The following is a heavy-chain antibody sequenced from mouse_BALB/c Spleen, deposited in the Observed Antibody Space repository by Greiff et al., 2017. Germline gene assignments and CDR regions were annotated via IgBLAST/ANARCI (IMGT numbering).Heavy chain of an antibody. V-gene: IGHV14-4*02. CDR3: NAGYYGSPFAY. Sequence: EVQLVESGAELVRSGASVKLSCTASGFNIKDYYMHWVKQRPEQGLEWIGWIDPENGDTEYAPKFQGKATMTADTSSNTAYLQLSSLTSEDTAVYYCNAGYYGSPFAYWGQGTLVTVSA. D-gene: IGHD1-1*01. J-gene: IGHJ3*01. CDR2: IDPENGDT. CDR1: GFNIKDYY.